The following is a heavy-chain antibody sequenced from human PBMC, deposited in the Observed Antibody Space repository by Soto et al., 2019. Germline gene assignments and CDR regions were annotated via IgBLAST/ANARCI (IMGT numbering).Heavy chain of an antibody. CDR3: ARQPYDSSGYDYGA. Sequence: QLQLQESGPGLVKPSETLYLTCPVSAGSLSRSNYYWGWIRQPPGKGLEWIGRMYSSGNTYYNPSHKTRTTISADTSKNQFSLKLTTLTAADTAVYYCARQPYDSSGYDYGAWGQGTLVTVSS. V-gene: IGHV4-39*01. CDR2: MYSSGNT. CDR1: AGSLSRSNYY. J-gene: IGHJ5*02. D-gene: IGHD3-22*01.